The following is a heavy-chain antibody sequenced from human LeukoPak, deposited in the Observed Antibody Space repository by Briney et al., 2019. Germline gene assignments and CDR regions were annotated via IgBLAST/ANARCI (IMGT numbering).Heavy chain of an antibody. J-gene: IGHJ3*02. Sequence: GGSLRLSCAASGFTFSSYAMHWVRQAPGKGLEWVAVISYDGSNKYYADSVKGRFTISRDNSENTLYLQMNSLRAEDTAVYYCYALVPAANDAFDIWGQGTMVTVSS. CDR3: YALVPAANDAFDI. D-gene: IGHD2-2*01. CDR1: GFTFSSYA. CDR2: ISYDGSNK. V-gene: IGHV3-30-3*01.